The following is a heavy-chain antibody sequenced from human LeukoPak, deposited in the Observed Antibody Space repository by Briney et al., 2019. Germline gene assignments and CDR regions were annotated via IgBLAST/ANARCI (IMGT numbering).Heavy chain of an antibody. CDR3: ARWRGSTSERSDY. CDR2: IKQDGSAK. Sequence: PGGSLRLSCTASGFTFSDYWMTWVRQAPGKGLEWVANIKQDGSAKYYVDSVKGRFTISRGNAKNSLYLQMDSLRVEDTATYYCARWRGSTSERSDYWGQGTLVTVSS. CDR1: GFTFSDYW. D-gene: IGHD2-2*01. J-gene: IGHJ4*02. V-gene: IGHV3-7*01.